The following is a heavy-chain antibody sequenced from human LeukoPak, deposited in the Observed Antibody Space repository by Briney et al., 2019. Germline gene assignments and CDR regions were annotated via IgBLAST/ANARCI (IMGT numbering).Heavy chain of an antibody. D-gene: IGHD6-19*01. Sequence: PSETLSLTCTVSGGSISSYYWSWIRQPPGKGLEWVGYIYYSGSTNYNPSLKSRVTITVDTSKNQFSLKLSSVTAADTAVYYCARVRPIAVIWFDPWGQGTLVTVSS. CDR2: IYYSGST. CDR3: ARVRPIAVIWFDP. CDR1: GGSISSYY. V-gene: IGHV4-59*01. J-gene: IGHJ5*02.